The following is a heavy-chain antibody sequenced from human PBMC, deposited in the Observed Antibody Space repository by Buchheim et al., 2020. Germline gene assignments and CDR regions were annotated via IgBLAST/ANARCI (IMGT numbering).Heavy chain of an antibody. V-gene: IGHV3-30*04. D-gene: IGHD2-15*01. J-gene: IGHJ4*02. CDR1: GFTFSSYA. Sequence: QVQLVESGGGVVQPGRSLRLSCAASGFTFSSYAMHWVRKAPGKGLEWVAVISYDGSNKYYADSVKGRFTISRDNSKNTLYLQMNSLRAEDTAVYYCARDSDIVVVVAATTSGGFDYWGQGTL. CDR3: ARDSDIVVVVAATTSGGFDY. CDR2: ISYDGSNK.